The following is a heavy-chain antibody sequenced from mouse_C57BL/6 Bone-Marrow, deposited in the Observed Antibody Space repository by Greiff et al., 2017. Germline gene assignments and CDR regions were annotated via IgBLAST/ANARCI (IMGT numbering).Heavy chain of an antibody. V-gene: IGHV1-85*01. CDR1: GYTFTSYD. Sequence: QVQLQQSGPELVKPGASVKLSCKASGYTFTSYDINWVKQRPGQGLEWIGWIYPRDGSTKYNEKFKGKATLTVDTSSSTAYMELHSLTSEDSAVYFCAREVTTGNWYFDVWGTGTTVTVSS. D-gene: IGHD2-2*01. CDR3: AREVTTGNWYFDV. CDR2: IYPRDGST. J-gene: IGHJ1*03.